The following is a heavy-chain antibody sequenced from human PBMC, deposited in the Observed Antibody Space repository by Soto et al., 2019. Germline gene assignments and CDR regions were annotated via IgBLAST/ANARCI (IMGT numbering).Heavy chain of an antibody. CDR3: ARREHHYGMDV. Sequence: GESLKISXKGSGYIFTSYWINWVRQMPGKGLEWMGRIDPSDSYTNYSPSFQGRVTISTDKSLNTAYLQWSSLKASDTAMYYCARREHHYGMDVWGQGTTVTVSS. CDR1: GYIFTSYW. CDR2: IDPSDSYT. J-gene: IGHJ6*02. V-gene: IGHV5-10-1*01.